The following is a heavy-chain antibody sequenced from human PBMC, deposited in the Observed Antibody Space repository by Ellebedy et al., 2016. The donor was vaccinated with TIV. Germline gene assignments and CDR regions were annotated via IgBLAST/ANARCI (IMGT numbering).Heavy chain of an antibody. D-gene: IGHD3-16*01. J-gene: IGHJ6*02. CDR2: ISGSSRTI. CDR3: ARDGFGDDDGGVYGLDV. CDR1: GFTFNTYS. Sequence: GESLKISCGVSGFTFNTYSMHWVRQAPGKGLEWISYISGSSRTIYYADSVKGRFTVSRDNAKNSLFLQMNNLRFDDTSVYYCARDGFGDDDGGVYGLDVWGQGTSVIVSS. V-gene: IGHV3-48*04.